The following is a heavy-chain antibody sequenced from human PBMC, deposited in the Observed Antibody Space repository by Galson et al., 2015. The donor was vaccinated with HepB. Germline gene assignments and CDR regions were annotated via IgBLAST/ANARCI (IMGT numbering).Heavy chain of an antibody. CDR1: GFTFDTYD. D-gene: IGHD5-12*01. Sequence: SLRLSCAASGFTFDTYDMNWVRQAPGKGLEWVSYINLHSTTTQYARSVKGRFTISRDNAKNLLYLQMNSLSDEDTAVYYCARDGMRGYEIDFWGQGTRVTVSS. CDR2: INLHSTTT. J-gene: IGHJ4*02. V-gene: IGHV3-48*02. CDR3: ARDGMRGYEIDF.